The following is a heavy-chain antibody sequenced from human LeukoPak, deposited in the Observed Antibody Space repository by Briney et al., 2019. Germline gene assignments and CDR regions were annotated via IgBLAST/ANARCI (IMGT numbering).Heavy chain of an antibody. J-gene: IGHJ4*02. CDR2: VDKHGSGK. V-gene: IGHV3-7*01. CDR3: ARDAGWGYYDL. D-gene: IGHD1-26*01. CDR1: GFTFSTSW. Sequence: GGSLRLSCVASGFTFSTSWVTWVRQAPGKGLEWVANVDKHGSGKYYVDSVKGRFAISRDYASNSVFLQMDSLRAEDTSVYYCARDAGWGYYDLWGQGTPVTVSS.